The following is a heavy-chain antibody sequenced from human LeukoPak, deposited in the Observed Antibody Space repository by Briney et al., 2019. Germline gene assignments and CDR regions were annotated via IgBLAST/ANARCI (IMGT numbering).Heavy chain of an antibody. J-gene: IGHJ2*01. CDR1: GFTFSSYW. V-gene: IGHV3-7*01. CDR2: INQDGSGK. CDR3: ARVVGAGYFDL. D-gene: IGHD1-26*01. Sequence: GGSLRLSCVASGFTFSSYWMSWVRQAPGKGLEWVANINQDGSGKYYVDYVKGRFTISRDNAKNSLYLQMNSLRAEDTAVYYCARVVGAGYFDLWGRGTLVTVSS.